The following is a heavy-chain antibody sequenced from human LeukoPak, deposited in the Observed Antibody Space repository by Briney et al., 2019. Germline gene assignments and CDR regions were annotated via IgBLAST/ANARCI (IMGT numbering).Heavy chain of an antibody. CDR1: GFTFSDYY. CDR2: ISSSGTTI. CDR3: ARSRWELLFDY. J-gene: IGHJ4*02. V-gene: IGHV3-11*01. Sequence: KPGGSLRLSCAASGFTFSDYYMSCIRQAPGKGLEWVSYISSSGTTIYYADSVKGRFTISRDNAKNSLYMQMNSLRAEDTAVYYCARSRWELLFDYGGQGTLVTVSS. D-gene: IGHD1-26*01.